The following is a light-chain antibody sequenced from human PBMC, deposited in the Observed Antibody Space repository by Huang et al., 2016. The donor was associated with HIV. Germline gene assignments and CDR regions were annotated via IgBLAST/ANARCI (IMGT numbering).Light chain of an antibody. CDR1: QSIGTY. CDR2: DVS. V-gene: IGKV3-11*01. Sequence: EIVLTQSQVTLSLSPGDRATLSCRASQSIGTYLAWYQQKSGQAPRLLIYDVSNRAAGVPARFSASGSETDFTLTIASLDPDDLAIYHCQQRSKWPLTFGGGTKVEMK. J-gene: IGKJ4*01. CDR3: QQRSKWPLT.